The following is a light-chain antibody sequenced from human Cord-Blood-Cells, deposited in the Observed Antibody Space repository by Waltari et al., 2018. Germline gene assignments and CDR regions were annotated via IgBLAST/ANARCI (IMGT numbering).Light chain of an antibody. CDR3: CSYAGSSTFVV. CDR1: SSDVGSYNL. CDR2: EGS. Sequence: QSALTQPASVSGSPGQSITISCTGTSSDVGSYNLLSWYQQHPGKAPKLMIYEGSKRPSGFSNRFSGSKSGNTASLTISGLQAEDEADYYCCSYAGSSTFVVFGGGTKLTVL. J-gene: IGLJ2*01. V-gene: IGLV2-23*01.